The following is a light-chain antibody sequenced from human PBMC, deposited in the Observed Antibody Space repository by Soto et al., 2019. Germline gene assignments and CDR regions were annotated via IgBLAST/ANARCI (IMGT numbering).Light chain of an antibody. V-gene: IGKV3-20*01. Sequence: EIVLTQSPGTLSLSPGERATLFCRASQSVSSNYLAWFQQRPGQPPRLLISGASSRATGIPDRFSGSGSGTDFTLTISRLEPEDFAVYHCQQYGGAPWTFGQGIKVEIK. CDR3: QQYGGAPWT. CDR1: QSVSSNY. CDR2: GAS. J-gene: IGKJ1*01.